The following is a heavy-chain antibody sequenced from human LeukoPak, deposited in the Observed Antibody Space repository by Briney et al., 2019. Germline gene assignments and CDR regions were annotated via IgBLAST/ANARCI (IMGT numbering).Heavy chain of an antibody. CDR2: IKQDGSEK. J-gene: IGHJ6*02. CDR3: ARYRGYSYGSYYGMDV. D-gene: IGHD5-18*01. V-gene: IGHV3-7*01. Sequence: GGTLRLSCAASGFTFSSYWMSWVREAPGKGLESLANIKQDGSEKYYVDSVKGRFTISRDNAKNSLYLQMNSLRAEDTAVYYCARYRGYSYGSYYGMDVWGQGTTVTVSS. CDR1: GFTFSSYW.